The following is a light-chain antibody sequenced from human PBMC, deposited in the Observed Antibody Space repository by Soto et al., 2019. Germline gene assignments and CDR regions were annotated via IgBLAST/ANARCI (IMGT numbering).Light chain of an antibody. V-gene: IGKV1-27*01. CDR1: QGISNY. CDR2: AAS. CDR3: QEYNSAPL. Sequence: DIQMTQSPSSLSASVGDRVTITCRARQGISNYLAWYQQKPGKVPKLLIYAASTLQSGVPSRFSGSGSGTDFTLTISSLQTEDVATYYCQEYNSAPLFGPGTTVDIK. J-gene: IGKJ3*01.